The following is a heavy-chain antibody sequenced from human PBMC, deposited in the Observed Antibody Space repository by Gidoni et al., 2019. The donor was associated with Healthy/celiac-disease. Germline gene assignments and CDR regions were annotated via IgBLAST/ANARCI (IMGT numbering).Heavy chain of an antibody. Sequence: EVQLLESGRGLVQPGGSLRLSCAASGFTFSSSDMSWVRQAPGKGLEWVSAISGSGGSTYYADSVKGRFTISRDNSKNTLYLQMNSLRAEDTAVYYCAKDLGVVVAANAFDIWGQGTMVTVSS. V-gene: IGHV3-23*01. CDR2: ISGSGGST. CDR3: AKDLGVVVAANAFDI. CDR1: GFTFSSSD. J-gene: IGHJ3*02. D-gene: IGHD2-15*01.